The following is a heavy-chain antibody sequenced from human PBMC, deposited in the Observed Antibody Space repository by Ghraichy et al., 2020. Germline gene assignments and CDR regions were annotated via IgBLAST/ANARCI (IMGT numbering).Heavy chain of an antibody. Sequence: GGSLRLSCVASGFTFNSYEMNWVRQAPGKGLEWVSFITSRGSAIYYADSVKGRFTISRDSAKSSLYLQMNSLRAEDTAVYYCAKGRGGAWGDAMDVSGQGTTVTVSS. J-gene: IGHJ6*02. V-gene: IGHV3-48*03. D-gene: IGHD7-27*01. CDR3: AKGRGGAWGDAMDV. CDR1: GFTFNSYE. CDR2: ITSRGSAI.